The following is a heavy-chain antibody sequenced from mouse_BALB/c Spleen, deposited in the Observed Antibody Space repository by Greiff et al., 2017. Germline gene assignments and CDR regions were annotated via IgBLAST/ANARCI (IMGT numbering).Heavy chain of an antibody. Sequence: VQLQQSGAELVRSGASVKLSCTASGFNIKDYYMHWVKQRPEQGLEWIGWIDPENGDTEYAPKFQGKATMTADTSSNTAYLQLSSLTSEDTAVYYCYYYGSSYWYCDVWGAGTTVTVSS. CDR2: IDPENGDT. CDR1: GFNIKDYY. D-gene: IGHD1-1*01. J-gene: IGHJ1*01. V-gene: IGHV14-4*02. CDR3: YYYGSSYWYCDV.